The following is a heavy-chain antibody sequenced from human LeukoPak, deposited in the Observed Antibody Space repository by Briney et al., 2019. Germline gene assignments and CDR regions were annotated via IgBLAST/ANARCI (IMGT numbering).Heavy chain of an antibody. J-gene: IGHJ4*02. V-gene: IGHV4-30-2*01. CDR3: ARGPRTVGGRRFGDHIRGYFDY. CDR1: GGSISSDGYY. CDR2: IYHSAST. D-gene: IGHD3-10*01. Sequence: PSQTLSLTCTVSGGSISSDGYYWSWIRQPPGKGLDGIGYIYHSASTYYNPSLKSRVTISVDRSKHQCSLKLSSVTAADTAVYYCARGPRTVGGRRFGDHIRGYFDYWGQGTLVTVSS.